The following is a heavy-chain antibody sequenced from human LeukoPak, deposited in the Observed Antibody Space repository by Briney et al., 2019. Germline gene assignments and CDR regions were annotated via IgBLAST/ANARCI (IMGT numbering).Heavy chain of an antibody. Sequence: GASVKVSCKASGGTFSSYAISWVRQAPGQGLEWMGGIIPIFGTANYAQKFQGRVTITADESTSTAYMELSSLRSEDTAVYYCARPDEDHGYSYGYNYWGQGTLVTVSS. J-gene: IGHJ4*02. V-gene: IGHV1-69*01. D-gene: IGHD5-18*01. CDR2: IIPIFGTA. CDR3: ARPDEDHGYSYGYNY. CDR1: GGTFSSYA.